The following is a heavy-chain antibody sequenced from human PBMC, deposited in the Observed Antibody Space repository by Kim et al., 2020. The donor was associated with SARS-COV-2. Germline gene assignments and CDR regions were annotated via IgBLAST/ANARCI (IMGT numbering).Heavy chain of an antibody. J-gene: IGHJ4*02. V-gene: IGHV4-59*08. Sequence: YTPSRQTRVTISVATSKDPFSLKLSSVTAADTAVYYCARHKSSGSYYFDYWGQGTLVTVSS. D-gene: IGHD1-26*01. CDR3: ARHKSSGSYYFDY.